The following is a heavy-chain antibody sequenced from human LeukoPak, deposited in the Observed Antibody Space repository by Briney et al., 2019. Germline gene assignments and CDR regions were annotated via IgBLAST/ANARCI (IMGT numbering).Heavy chain of an antibody. Sequence: SQTLSLTCTVSGGSLSSGSYYWSWIRQPAGKGLEWIGRIYTSGSTNYNPSLKSRVTISVDTSKNQFSLKLSSVTAADTAVYYCARDGSITIFGVVTADGMDVWGQGTTVTVSS. D-gene: IGHD3-3*01. CDR3: ARDGSITIFGVVTADGMDV. J-gene: IGHJ6*02. V-gene: IGHV4-61*02. CDR1: GGSLSSGSYY. CDR2: IYTSGST.